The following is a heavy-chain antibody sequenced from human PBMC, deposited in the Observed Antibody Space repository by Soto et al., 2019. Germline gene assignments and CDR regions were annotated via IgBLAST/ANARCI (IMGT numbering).Heavy chain of an antibody. D-gene: IGHD3-22*01. J-gene: IGHJ4*02. CDR1: GYTFTSYG. Sequence: QVQLVQSGAEVKKPGASVKVSCKASGYTFTSYGISWVRQAPGQGREWMGWISAYNGNTNYAQKLQGRVTMTTDTSTSTAYMELRSLRSDDTAVYYCARNYYYDSSDTGFAPETHYYFDYWGQGTLVTVSS. CDR3: ARNYYYDSSDTGFAPETHYYFDY. CDR2: ISAYNGNT. V-gene: IGHV1-18*01.